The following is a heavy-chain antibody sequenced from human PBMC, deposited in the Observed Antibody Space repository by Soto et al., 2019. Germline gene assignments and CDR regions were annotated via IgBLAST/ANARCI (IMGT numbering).Heavy chain of an antibody. D-gene: IGHD2-15*01. Sequence: ASVKVSCKASGDTFTTYFVHWVRQAPGQGLDWMGVINPRDGAISYAQRFQGRVTMTRDTSTSTVYMELSSLRSEDTAMYYCTRRGYCSGGSCPLGFDYWGQGTLVTAPQ. CDR1: GDTFTTYF. CDR3: TRRGYCSGGSCPLGFDY. J-gene: IGHJ4*02. CDR2: INPRDGAI. V-gene: IGHV1-46*01.